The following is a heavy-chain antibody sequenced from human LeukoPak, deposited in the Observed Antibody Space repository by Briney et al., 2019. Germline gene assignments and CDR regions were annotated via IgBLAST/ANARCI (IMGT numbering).Heavy chain of an antibody. Sequence: PGGSLRLSCAASGFTFSSYSMNWVRQAPGKGLELVSSISSSSSYIYYADSVKGRFTISRDNAKNSLYLQMNSLRAEDTAVYYCAGGDRSGNYYGSGSPWGQGTLVTVSS. CDR3: AGGDRSGNYYGSGSP. CDR1: GFTFSSYS. D-gene: IGHD3-10*01. CDR2: ISSSSSYI. V-gene: IGHV3-21*01. J-gene: IGHJ5*02.